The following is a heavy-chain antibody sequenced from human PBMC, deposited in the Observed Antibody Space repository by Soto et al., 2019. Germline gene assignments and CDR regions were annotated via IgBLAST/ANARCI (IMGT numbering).Heavy chain of an antibody. CDR2: ISYDGSNK. V-gene: IGHV3-30*18. CDR3: AKGLTYYDYVWGSPDAFDI. D-gene: IGHD3-16*01. Sequence: QVQLVESGGGVVQPGRSLRLSCAASGFTFSSYGMHWVRQAPGKGLEWVAVISYDGSNKYYADSVKGRFTISRDNSKNTLYPQMNSLRAEDTAVYYCAKGLTYYDYVWGSPDAFDIWGQGTMVTVSS. CDR1: GFTFSSYG. J-gene: IGHJ3*02.